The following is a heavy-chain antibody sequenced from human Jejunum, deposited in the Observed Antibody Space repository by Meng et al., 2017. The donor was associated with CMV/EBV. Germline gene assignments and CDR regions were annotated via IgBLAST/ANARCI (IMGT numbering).Heavy chain of an antibody. D-gene: IGHD1-26*01. CDR3: ARVPVGGTTWYWFDP. CDR1: GGSISNYY. Sequence: QVQLQESGPGLVKPSRTLSLPCTVSGGSISNYYWSWIRQPPGKGLEWVGYIYKSGSTSYNPSLKSRVTISVDTSKNQISLKLSSVTAADTAVYYCARVPVGGTTWYWFDPWGQGTLVTVSS. J-gene: IGHJ5*02. V-gene: IGHV4-59*01. CDR2: IYKSGST.